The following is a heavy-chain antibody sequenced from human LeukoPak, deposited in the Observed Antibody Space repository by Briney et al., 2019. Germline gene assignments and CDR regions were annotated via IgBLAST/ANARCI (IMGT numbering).Heavy chain of an antibody. Sequence: SETLSLTCTVSGGSISSSSYYWGWIRQPPGKGLEWIGSIYYSGSTYYNPSLKSRVTISVDTSKNQFSLKLSSVTAADTAVYYCARRRGSGSCSSTFLFDPWGQGTLVTVSS. J-gene: IGHJ5*02. D-gene: IGHD3-10*01. CDR2: IYYSGST. CDR3: ARRRGSGSCSSTFLFDP. CDR1: GGSISSSSYY. V-gene: IGHV4-39*01.